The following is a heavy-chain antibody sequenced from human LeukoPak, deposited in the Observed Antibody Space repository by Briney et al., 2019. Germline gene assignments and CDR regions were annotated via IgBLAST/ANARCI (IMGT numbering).Heavy chain of an antibody. Sequence: GGSLRLSFAASGFTFSSYAMHWVRPAPGKGLEWEADISYDGSNKYYADSVKGRFTISGDNSKNTLYLQMNSLRAEDTAVYYCARDGITMLRGVKGLDYWGQGTLVTVSS. CDR2: ISYDGSNK. V-gene: IGHV3-30*14. D-gene: IGHD3-10*01. CDR1: GFTFSSYA. CDR3: ARDGITMLRGVKGLDY. J-gene: IGHJ4*02.